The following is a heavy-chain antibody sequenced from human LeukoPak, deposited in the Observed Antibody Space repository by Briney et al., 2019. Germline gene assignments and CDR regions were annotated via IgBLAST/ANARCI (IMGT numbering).Heavy chain of an antibody. CDR1: GFTFSSWS. CDR2: ISGTSSTI. J-gene: IGHJ4*02. CDR3: ARPRTAEYYFDY. V-gene: IGHV3-48*04. Sequence: GGSLRLSCVASGFTFSSWSMNWVSQAPGKGLEWLSYISGTSSTIYYADSVKGRFTISRDNAKNSLYLQMNSLRAEDTAVYYCARPRTAEYYFDYWGQGTLVTVSS.